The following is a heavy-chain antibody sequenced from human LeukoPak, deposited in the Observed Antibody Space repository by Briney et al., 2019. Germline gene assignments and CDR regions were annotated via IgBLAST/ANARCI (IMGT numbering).Heavy chain of an antibody. CDR2: IYYSGST. V-gene: IGHV4-59*01. D-gene: IGHD2-15*01. CDR1: GGSISSYY. J-gene: IGHJ4*02. CDR3: ARSYCSGGSCYLGLFDY. Sequence: SETLSLTCTVSGGSISSYYWSWIRQPPGKGLEWIGYIYYSGSTNYNPSLKSRVTISVDTSKNQFSLKLTSVTAADTAVYYCARSYCSGGSCYLGLFDYWGQGTLVTVSS.